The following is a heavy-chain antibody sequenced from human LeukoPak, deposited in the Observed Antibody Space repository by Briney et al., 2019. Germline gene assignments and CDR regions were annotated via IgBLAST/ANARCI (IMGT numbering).Heavy chain of an antibody. CDR2: IWHDGSNS. V-gene: IGHV3-33*01. J-gene: IGHJ1*01. D-gene: IGHD6-13*01. CDR3: VRGEYSSSWHSEYFQY. CDR1: GFSFSNCG. Sequence: GGPLRVCCAASGFSFSNCGMHRVRHAPGKWLDWVSLIWHDGSNSYYADSVKGRFTISRDNSKNTLSLQMNSLRVEDTAVYYCVRGEYSSSWHSEYFQYWGQGTLVTVSS.